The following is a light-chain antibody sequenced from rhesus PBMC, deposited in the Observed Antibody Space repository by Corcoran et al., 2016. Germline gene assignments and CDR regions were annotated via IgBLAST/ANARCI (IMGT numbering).Light chain of an antibody. Sequence: DIQMTQSPSSLSAFVGDTVTITCQASQGISSWLAWYQQQPGKAPKLLIYKASGLQGGVPSRFSGSGSGTDFTLTINSLQPEDVASYYCLQYNSSPQTFSQGTKVEI. J-gene: IGKJ1*01. CDR2: KAS. V-gene: IGKV1-22*01. CDR1: QGISSW. CDR3: LQYNSSPQT.